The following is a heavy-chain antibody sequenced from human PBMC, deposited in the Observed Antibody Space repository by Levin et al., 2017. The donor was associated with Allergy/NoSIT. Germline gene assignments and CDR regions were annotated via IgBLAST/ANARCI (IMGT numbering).Heavy chain of an antibody. CDR3: ARDRGGEVVVAFYYYGMDV. V-gene: IGHV3-11*01. D-gene: IGHD2-15*01. Sequence: GGSLRLSCAASGFTFSDYYMSWIRQAPGKGLEWVSYISSSGSTIYYADSVKGRFTISRDNAKNSLYLQMNSLRAEDTAVYYCARDRGGEVVVAFYYYGMDVWGQGTTVTVSS. J-gene: IGHJ6*02. CDR1: GFTFSDYY. CDR2: ISSSGSTI.